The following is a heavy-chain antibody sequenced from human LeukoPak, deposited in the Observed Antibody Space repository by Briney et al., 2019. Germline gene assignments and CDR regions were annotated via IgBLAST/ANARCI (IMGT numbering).Heavy chain of an antibody. CDR2: ISGSAGST. CDR3: AKDRGYSGYDCFDY. V-gene: IGHV3-23*01. D-gene: IGHD5-12*01. CDR1: GFTFSSYA. J-gene: IGHJ4*02. Sequence: GGSLRLSCVASGFTFSSYAVSWVRQAPGKGLEWVSAISGSAGSTYYADSVKGRFTISRDNSKNTLYLQMNSLRAEDTAVYYCAKDRGYSGYDCFDYWGQGTLVTVSS.